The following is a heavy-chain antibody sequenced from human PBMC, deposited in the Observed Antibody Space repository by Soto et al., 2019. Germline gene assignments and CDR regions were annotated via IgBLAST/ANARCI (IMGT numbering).Heavy chain of an antibody. CDR2: ISYDGSNK. V-gene: IGHV3-30*18. D-gene: IGHD4-17*01. CDR3: AKDSPDTVRWANLGYYFDY. CDR1: GFTFSSYG. J-gene: IGHJ4*02. Sequence: QVQLVESGGGVVQPGRSLRLSCAASGFTFSSYGMHWVRQAPGKGLEWVAVISYDGSNKYYADSVKGRFTISRDSSKNTLYLQMNSLRAEDTAVYYCAKDSPDTVRWANLGYYFDYWGQGTLVTVSS.